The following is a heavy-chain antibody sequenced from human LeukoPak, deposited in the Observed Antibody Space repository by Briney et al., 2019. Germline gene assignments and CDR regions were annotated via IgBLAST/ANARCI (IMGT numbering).Heavy chain of an antibody. CDR1: GYTFTSYG. V-gene: IGHV1-18*01. J-gene: IGHJ4*02. Sequence: ASVKVSCKASGYTFTSYGISWVRQAPGQGLEWMGWISAYNGNTNYAQKLQGRVTTTTDTSTSTAYMELRSLRSDDTAVYYCARVAPYYDSSGYYFDYWGQGTLVTVSS. CDR3: ARVAPYYDSSGYYFDY. D-gene: IGHD3-22*01. CDR2: ISAYNGNT.